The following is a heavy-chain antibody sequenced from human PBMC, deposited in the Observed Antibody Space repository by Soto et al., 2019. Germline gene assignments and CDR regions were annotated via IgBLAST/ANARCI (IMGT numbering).Heavy chain of an antibody. V-gene: IGHV1-18*01. CDR2: ISGYNGNT. J-gene: IGHJ6*02. Sequence: QVQLVQSGAEVKKPGASVTVSCKTSGYTFSNYGTNWVRQAPGQGLEWMGWISGYNGNTNYAQTVQGRVTMTTDTSTGTVCMEVRSLKSDDTAIYYCSRFIMVGGWFDPNYYHGMDVWGQGTTVTVSS. D-gene: IGHD6-19*01. CDR3: SRFIMVGGWFDPNYYHGMDV. CDR1: GYTFSNYG.